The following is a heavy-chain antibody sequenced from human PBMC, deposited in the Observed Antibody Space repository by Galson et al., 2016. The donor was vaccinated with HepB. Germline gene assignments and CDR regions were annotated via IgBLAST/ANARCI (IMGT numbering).Heavy chain of an antibody. D-gene: IGHD6-25*01. Sequence: SLRLSCAASGLSFNVYWMSWVRQAPGKGLEWVANINQDGTDDYYVDSVKGRFTISRDNAKKSLFLQMDSLRPEDTAVYYCARDRRGGSPRDAFDVWGQGTLVIASP. J-gene: IGHJ3*01. CDR2: INQDGTDD. CDR3: ARDRRGGSPRDAFDV. V-gene: IGHV3-7*04. CDR1: GLSFNVYW.